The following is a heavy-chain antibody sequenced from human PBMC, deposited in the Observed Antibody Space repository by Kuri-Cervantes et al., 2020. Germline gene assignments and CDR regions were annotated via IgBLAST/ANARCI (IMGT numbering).Heavy chain of an antibody. Sequence: GGSLRLSCAASGFTFDDYAMHWVRQAPGKGLEWVSGISWNSGSIGYADSVKGRFTISRDNAKNSLYLQMNSLRAEDTAVYYCARDLCGSDCYAFDYWGQGTLVTVSS. CDR1: GFTFDDYA. CDR3: ARDLCGSDCYAFDY. D-gene: IGHD2-21*01. J-gene: IGHJ4*02. CDR2: ISWNSGSI. V-gene: IGHV3-9*01.